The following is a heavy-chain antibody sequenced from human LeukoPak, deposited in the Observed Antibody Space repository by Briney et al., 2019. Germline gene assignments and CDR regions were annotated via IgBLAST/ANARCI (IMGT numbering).Heavy chain of an antibody. D-gene: IGHD4-17*01. J-gene: IGHJ4*02. V-gene: IGHV3-74*03. CDR1: GFTFSSYW. CDR2: INSDGSST. Sequence: PGGSLRLSCAASGFTFSSYWMHWVRQAPGKGLVWVSRINSDGSSTTYADSVKGRFTISRDNAKKTLFLQMNSLRAQDTAVYYCAGGKNGDSLFDYWGQGTLVTVSS. CDR3: AGGKNGDSLFDY.